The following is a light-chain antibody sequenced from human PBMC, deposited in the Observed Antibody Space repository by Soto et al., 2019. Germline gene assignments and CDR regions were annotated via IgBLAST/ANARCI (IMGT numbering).Light chain of an antibody. CDR3: QQYDTLPPYT. J-gene: IGKJ2*01. Sequence: DIQMTQSPSSLSASVGDRVTIACQANQDIGNYLNWYQQKPGKAPRLLIYDASNLEIGVPSRFSGSGFGTDFTFTISNLQPEDIATYYCQQYDTLPPYTFGQGTKVELK. CDR2: DAS. CDR1: QDIGNY. V-gene: IGKV1-33*01.